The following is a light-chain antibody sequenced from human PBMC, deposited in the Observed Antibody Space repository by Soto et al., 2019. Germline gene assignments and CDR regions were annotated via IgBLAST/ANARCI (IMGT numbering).Light chain of an antibody. CDR3: MEGTHWPYA. V-gene: IGKV2-30*01. CDR1: QSLAYSDGNTY. CDR2: KVS. Sequence: DVVMTQSPLSLPVTLGQPASISCRSSQSLAYSDGNTYLNWFHQRPGQSPRRLIYKVSNRDSGVPDRFSVSGSGSDFTLKISRVEAEDVGVYYCMEGTHWPYAFGQGTKLEIK. J-gene: IGKJ2*01.